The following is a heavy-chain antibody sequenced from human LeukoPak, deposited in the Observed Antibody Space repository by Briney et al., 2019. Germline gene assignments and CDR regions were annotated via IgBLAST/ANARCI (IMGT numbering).Heavy chain of an antibody. Sequence: GGSLRLSCTVSGFTFGDYAMSWIRQAPGKGLEWVGFIRSKAYGETADYAASVKGRFTISRDDSKAIAYLQMNSLKTEDTAVYHCTRDRGAYNLYDYWGQGTLVTVSS. J-gene: IGHJ4*02. CDR1: GFTFGDYA. CDR2: IRSKAYGETA. V-gene: IGHV3-49*03. CDR3: TRDRGAYNLYDY. D-gene: IGHD1-1*01.